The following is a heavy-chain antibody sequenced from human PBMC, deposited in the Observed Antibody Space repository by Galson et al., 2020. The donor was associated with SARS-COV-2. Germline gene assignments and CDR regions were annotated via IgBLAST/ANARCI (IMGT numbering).Heavy chain of an antibody. CDR3: ARHVPTSWPMWLDY. CDR1: GGSISGSGNY. J-gene: IGHJ4*02. D-gene: IGHD2-2*01. Sequence: SETLSLTCTVSGGSISGSGNYWGWVRQSPGQGLEWLGCIYYSGTTYYNPSLKSRVTISVDTSKNQFSLKLSSVTAADTSVYFCARHVPTSWPMWLDYWGQGTLVTVSS. CDR2: IYYSGTT. V-gene: IGHV4-39*01.